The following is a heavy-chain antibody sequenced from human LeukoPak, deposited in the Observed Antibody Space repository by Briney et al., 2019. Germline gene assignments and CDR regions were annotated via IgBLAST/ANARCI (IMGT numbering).Heavy chain of an antibody. D-gene: IGHD4-23*01. CDR2: ISAYNGNT. CDR3: ARGLWDYGGKEHFQH. CDR1: GYTFTSYG. V-gene: IGHV1-18*01. Sequence: ASVKVSCKASGYTFTSYGISWVRQAPGQGLEWMGWISAYNGNTNYAQKLQGRVTMTTDTSTSTAYMELRSLRSDDTAVYYCARGLWDYGGKEHFQHWGQGTLVTVSS. J-gene: IGHJ1*01.